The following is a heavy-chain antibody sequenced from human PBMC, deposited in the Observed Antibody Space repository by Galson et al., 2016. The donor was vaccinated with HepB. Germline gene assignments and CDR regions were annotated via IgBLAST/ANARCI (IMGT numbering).Heavy chain of an antibody. V-gene: IGHV3-48*02. J-gene: IGHJ1*01. CDR3: ARAPLNSDSYYWRVPYFEH. D-gene: IGHD3-22*01. CDR1: GFTFSSYS. CDR2: ITSSSSTI. Sequence: SLRLSCAGSGFTFSSYSMNWVRQAPGKGLEWVSYITSSSSTIYYADAVKGRFTISRDDAKNSLYLQMNSLRDEDTAVYYCARAPLNSDSYYWRVPYFEHWGQGTLVTVSS.